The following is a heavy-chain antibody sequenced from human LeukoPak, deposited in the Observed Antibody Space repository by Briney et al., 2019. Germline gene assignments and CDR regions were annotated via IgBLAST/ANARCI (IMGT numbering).Heavy chain of an antibody. V-gene: IGHV3-7*01. Sequence: GGSLRLSCAASGFTFSSYWMSWVRQAQGKGLEWVANIKQDGSEKYYVDSVKGRFTISRDNAKNSLYLQMNSLRAEDTAVYYCARDIGYWSSTSCYTTYYYYYYMDVWGKGTTVTVSS. D-gene: IGHD2-2*02. CDR2: IKQDGSEK. CDR3: ARDIGYWSSTSCYTTYYYYYYMDV. J-gene: IGHJ6*03. CDR1: GFTFSSYW.